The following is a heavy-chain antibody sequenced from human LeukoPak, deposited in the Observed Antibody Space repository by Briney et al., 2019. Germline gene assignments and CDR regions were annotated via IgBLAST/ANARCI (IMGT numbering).Heavy chain of an antibody. CDR3: ARFRSDAVSNYYFDL. CDR2: LYYSGAT. D-gene: IGHD1-7*01. Sequence: SETLSLTCSVSGGSIRSNSYYWGWIRQPPGMGLEWIGSLYYSGATYYNPSLKSRVTLLVDTSKNQFSLMLSSLTASDTAVYYCARFRSDAVSNYYFDLWGRGTLVGVSS. V-gene: IGHV4-39*01. CDR1: GGSIRSNSYY. J-gene: IGHJ2*01.